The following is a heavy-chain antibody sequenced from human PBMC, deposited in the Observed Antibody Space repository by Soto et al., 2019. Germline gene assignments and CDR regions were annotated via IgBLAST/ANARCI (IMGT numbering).Heavy chain of an antibody. CDR1: GFTFSDYY. CDR2: ISSGSGTII. CDR3: YATAVVARDY. Sequence: PGGSLRLSCAASGFTFSDYYMSWIRLGPGKGLEWVSFISSGSGTIIYYAASVKGRFTISRDNAKNSLYLQMNSLRAEDTAVYYCYATAVVARDYWGQGTLVTVSS. D-gene: IGHD2-8*02. V-gene: IGHV3-11*01. J-gene: IGHJ4*02.